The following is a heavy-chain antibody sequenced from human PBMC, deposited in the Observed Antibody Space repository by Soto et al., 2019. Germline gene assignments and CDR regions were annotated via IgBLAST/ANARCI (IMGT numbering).Heavy chain of an antibody. CDR2: IYRTGST. V-gene: IGHV4-4*02. D-gene: IGHD1-7*01. CDR1: GGSFTSNNW. Sequence: SETLSLTCAVSGGSFTSNNWWTWVRQPPGQGLEWIGEIYRTGSTNYNPSLESRVTISLDTSENQFSLKVTSLTAADTAVYYCASRDPGTSVDYWGQGTLVTVSS. J-gene: IGHJ4*02. CDR3: ASRDPGTSVDY.